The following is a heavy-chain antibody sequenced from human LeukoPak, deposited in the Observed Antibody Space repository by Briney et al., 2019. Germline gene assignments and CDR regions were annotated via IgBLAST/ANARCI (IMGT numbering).Heavy chain of an antibody. CDR1: GYSFTSYW. CDR3: ARLQKGSGSYYSNMDV. Sequence: GEPLKISCKGSGYSFTSYWIGWVRQMPGKGLEWMGIIYPGDSDTRYSPSFQGQVTISADKSISTAYLQWSSLKASDTAMYYCARLQKGSGSYYSNMDVWGKGTTVTVSS. D-gene: IGHD3-10*01. V-gene: IGHV5-51*01. CDR2: IYPGDSDT. J-gene: IGHJ6*03.